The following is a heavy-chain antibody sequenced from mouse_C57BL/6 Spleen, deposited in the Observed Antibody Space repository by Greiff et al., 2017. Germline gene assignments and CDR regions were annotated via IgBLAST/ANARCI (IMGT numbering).Heavy chain of an antibody. CDR2: ISSGGDYI. D-gene: IGHD2-3*01. CDR1: GFTFSSYA. CDR3: TRDGYSYAMDY. J-gene: IGHJ4*01. Sequence: EVHLVESGEGLVKPGGSLKLSCAASGFTFSSYAMSWVRQTPEKRLEWVAYISSGGDYIYYADTVKGRFTISRDNARNTLYLQMSSLKSEDTAMYYCTRDGYSYAMDYWGQGTSVTVSS. V-gene: IGHV5-9-1*02.